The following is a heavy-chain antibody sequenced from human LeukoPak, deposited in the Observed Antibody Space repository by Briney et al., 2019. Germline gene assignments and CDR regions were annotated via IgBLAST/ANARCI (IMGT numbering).Heavy chain of an antibody. V-gene: IGHV4-59*08. CDR1: GGSISSYY. CDR2: IYHSGST. D-gene: IGHD4-17*01. CDR3: ARHVDYGDYEDY. Sequence: SETLSLTCTVSGGSISSYYWSWIRQPPGKGLEWIGYIYHSGSTNYNPSLKSRVTISVDTSKNQFSLKLSSVTAADTAVYYCARHVDYGDYEDYWGQGTLVTVSS. J-gene: IGHJ4*02.